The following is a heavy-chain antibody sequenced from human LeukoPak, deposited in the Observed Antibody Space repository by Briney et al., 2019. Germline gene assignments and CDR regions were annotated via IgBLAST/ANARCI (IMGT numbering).Heavy chain of an antibody. CDR2: ISSSSSYI. V-gene: IGHV3-21*01. CDR3: ARGGQWPPRGLLA. CDR1: GFTFSSYA. D-gene: IGHD6-19*01. J-gene: IGHJ4*02. Sequence: PGGSLRLSCAASGFTFSSYAMNWVRQAPGKGLEWVSSISSSSSYIYYADSVKGRFTISRDNAKNSLYLQMNSLRAEDTAVYYCARGGQWPPRGLLAWGQGTLVTVSS.